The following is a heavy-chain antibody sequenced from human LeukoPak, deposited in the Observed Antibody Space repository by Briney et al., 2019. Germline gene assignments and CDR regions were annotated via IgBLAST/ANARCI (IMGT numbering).Heavy chain of an antibody. Sequence: SETLSLTCAVYGASFSGYYWSWIRQPPGKGLEWIGEINHSGSTNYNPSLKSRVTISVDTSKNQFSLKLSSVSAADTAVYYCARLRTARYVWGSYRDYFDYWGQGTLVTVSS. CDR3: ARLRTARYVWGSYRDYFDY. J-gene: IGHJ4*02. CDR2: INHSGST. CDR1: GASFSGYY. D-gene: IGHD3-16*02. V-gene: IGHV4-34*01.